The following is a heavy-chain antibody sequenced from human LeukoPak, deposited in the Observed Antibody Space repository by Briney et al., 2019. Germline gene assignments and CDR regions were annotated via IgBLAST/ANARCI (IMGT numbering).Heavy chain of an antibody. CDR1: GGTFSSYA. Sequence: SVKVSCKASGGTFSSYAISWVRQAPGQGLEWMGGINPIFGTANYAQKFQGRVTITADESTSTAYMELSSLRSEDTAVYYCARDQSTGPLSYGMDVWGQGTTVTVSS. D-gene: IGHD1-14*01. J-gene: IGHJ6*02. CDR3: ARDQSTGPLSYGMDV. V-gene: IGHV1-69*13. CDR2: INPIFGTA.